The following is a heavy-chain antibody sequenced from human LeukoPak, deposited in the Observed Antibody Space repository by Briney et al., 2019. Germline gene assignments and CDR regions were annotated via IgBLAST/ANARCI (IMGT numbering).Heavy chain of an antibody. CDR3: ARHSYFDWSNPFDY. CDR2: IYYSGST. J-gene: IGHJ4*02. CDR1: GGSISSSSYY. Sequence: SETLSLTCTVSGGSISSSSYYWGWIRQPPGKGLEWIGSIYYSGSTYYNPSLKSRVTISVDTSKNQFSLKLSSVTAADTAVYYCARHSYFDWSNPFDYWGQGTLVTVSS. V-gene: IGHV4-39*01. D-gene: IGHD3-9*01.